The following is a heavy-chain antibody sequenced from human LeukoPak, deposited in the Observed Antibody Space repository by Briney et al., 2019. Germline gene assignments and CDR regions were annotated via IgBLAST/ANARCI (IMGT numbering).Heavy chain of an antibody. CDR2: IIPILGMA. CDR1: GGTFSSYA. D-gene: IGHD2-15*01. V-gene: IGHV1-69*04. J-gene: IGHJ4*02. Sequence: GASVKVSCKASGGTFSSYAIRWVRQAPGQGLEWMGRIIPILGMANYAQKFQGRVTITTDKSTSTAYMELSSLRSDDTAVYYCAREGYCSGGSCYGRYIFVYWGEGTLVTVSS. CDR3: AREGYCSGGSCYGRYIFVY.